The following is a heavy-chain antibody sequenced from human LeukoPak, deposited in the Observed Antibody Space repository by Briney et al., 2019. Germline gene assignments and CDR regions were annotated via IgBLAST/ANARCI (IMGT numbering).Heavy chain of an antibody. J-gene: IGHJ3*02. D-gene: IGHD3-3*01. CDR1: GASISNSNW. Sequence: SETLSLTCAVAGASISNSNWWTWVRQPPGKGLEWIGEIYHSGSTNYKPSLKSRATISVDKSKNQFSLKLSSVTAADTAVYYCARAPMGSRFLFNLILGAFDIWGQGTMVTVSS. CDR3: ARAPMGSRFLFNLILGAFDI. CDR2: IYHSGST. V-gene: IGHV4-4*02.